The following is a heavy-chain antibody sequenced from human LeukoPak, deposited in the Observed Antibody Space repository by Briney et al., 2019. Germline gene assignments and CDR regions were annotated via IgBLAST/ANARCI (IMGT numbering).Heavy chain of an antibody. CDR3: AKGIYSSGWSYFDY. CDR1: GFTLSNSA. D-gene: IGHD6-19*01. V-gene: IGHV3-23*01. CDR2: LSGSGITP. J-gene: IGHJ4*01. Sequence: QTGGSLRLSCAASGFTLSNSAMRWVRQAPGGGLECVSSLSGSGITPYYAASVQGRFTLSRDNSKNTMYLQMNRLRAEDTAVYYCAKGIYSSGWSYFDYWGHGTLVTVSS.